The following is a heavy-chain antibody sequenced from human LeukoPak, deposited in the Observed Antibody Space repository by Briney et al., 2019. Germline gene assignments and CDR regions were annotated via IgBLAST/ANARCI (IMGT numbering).Heavy chain of an antibody. CDR2: ISAYNGNT. CDR3: ATQDLYSSGYYNY. J-gene: IGHJ4*02. CDR1: GYTFTSYG. V-gene: IGHV1-18*01. D-gene: IGHD3-22*01. Sequence: ASVKVSCKASGYTFTSYGISWVRQAPGQGLEWMGWISAYNGNTNYAQKFQGRVTMTRDTSTSTVYMELSSLRSEDTAVYYCATQDLYSSGYYNYWGQGTLVTVSS.